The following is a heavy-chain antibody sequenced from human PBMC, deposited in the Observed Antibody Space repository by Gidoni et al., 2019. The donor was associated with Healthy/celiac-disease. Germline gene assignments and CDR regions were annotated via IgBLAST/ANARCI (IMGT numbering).Heavy chain of an antibody. CDR1: GGSISSSSSY. V-gene: IGHV4-39*01. CDR2: IYYSGCT. J-gene: IGHJ6*02. D-gene: IGHD1-26*01. CDR3: AIQARYEVGYGMDV. Sequence: QLQLQESGPGLVKPSETLYLTCTVSGGSISSSSSYWGWIRQPPGKGLEWIGSIYYSGCTYYNPSLKSRVTISLDTSKTQFSLKLSSVTAADTAVYYCAIQARYEVGYGMDVWGQGTTVTVSS.